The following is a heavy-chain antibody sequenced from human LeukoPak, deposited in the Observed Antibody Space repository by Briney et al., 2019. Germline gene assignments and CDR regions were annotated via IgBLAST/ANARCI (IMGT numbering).Heavy chain of an antibody. V-gene: IGHV3-11*01. CDR1: GFTFSDYY. CDR3: ARDVAVAGANNWFDP. Sequence: GGSLRLSCAASGFTFSDYYMSWIRQAPGKGLEWVSYISSSGSTIYYADSVKGRFTISRDNAKNSLYLQMNSLRAEDTALYYCARDVAVAGANNWFDPWGQGTLVTVSS. D-gene: IGHD6-19*01. J-gene: IGHJ5*02. CDR2: ISSSGSTI.